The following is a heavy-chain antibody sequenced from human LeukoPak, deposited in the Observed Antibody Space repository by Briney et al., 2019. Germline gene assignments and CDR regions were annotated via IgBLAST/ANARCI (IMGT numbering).Heavy chain of an antibody. Sequence: GGSLRLSCAASGFTFSSYGMSWVRQAPGKGLEWVSAISGSGGSTYYADSVRGRFTIFRDNSKNTLYLQMNSLRAEDTAVYYCARVLLIAAASWGQGTLVTVSS. CDR3: ARVLLIAAAS. V-gene: IGHV3-23*01. CDR1: GFTFSSYG. D-gene: IGHD6-13*01. J-gene: IGHJ4*02. CDR2: ISGSGGST.